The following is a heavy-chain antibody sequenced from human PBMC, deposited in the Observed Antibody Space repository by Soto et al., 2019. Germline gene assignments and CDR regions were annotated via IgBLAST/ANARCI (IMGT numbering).Heavy chain of an antibody. J-gene: IGHJ3*02. CDR3: AKGDPKYGGNHADAFDI. CDR1: GCTFSSYG. CDR2: ISGSGGST. Sequence: PGGSLRVSCAAAGCTFSSYGRSWVRQAPGKGLEWVSAISGSGGSTYYADSVKGRFTISRDNSKNTLYLQMNSLRAEDTAVYYCAKGDPKYGGNHADAFDIWGQGTMVTVSS. V-gene: IGHV3-23*01. D-gene: IGHD2-15*01.